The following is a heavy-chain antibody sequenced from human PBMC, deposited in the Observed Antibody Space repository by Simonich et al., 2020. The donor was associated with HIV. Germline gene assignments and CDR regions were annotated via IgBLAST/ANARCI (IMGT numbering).Heavy chain of an antibody. J-gene: IGHJ5*02. CDR2: VNHSGSI. D-gene: IGHD4-17*01. CDR1: GGSFSGYY. V-gene: IGHV4-34*01. Sequence: QVQLQQWGAGLLKPSETLSLTCAVYGGSFSGYYWNWIRQPPGKGLEWIGEVNHSGSINYNPSLKSRVTMSVDTSKNQFSLKLSSVTAADTAVYYCARCLLSSTMTTRWFDPWGQGTLVTVSS. CDR3: ARCLLSSTMTTRWFDP.